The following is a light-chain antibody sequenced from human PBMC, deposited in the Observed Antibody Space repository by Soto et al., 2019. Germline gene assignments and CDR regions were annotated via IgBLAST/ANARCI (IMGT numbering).Light chain of an antibody. CDR2: GNS. Sequence: QSVLTQPPSVSGAPGQRVTISCTGSSSNIGAGYDVHWYKQLPGTAPKLLIYGNSNRPSGVPDRLSGSKSGTSASLAITGLQAEDEADYYCQSYDSSLSGFLFGGGTKLTVL. V-gene: IGLV1-40*01. CDR3: QSYDSSLSGFL. CDR1: SSNIGAGYD. J-gene: IGLJ2*01.